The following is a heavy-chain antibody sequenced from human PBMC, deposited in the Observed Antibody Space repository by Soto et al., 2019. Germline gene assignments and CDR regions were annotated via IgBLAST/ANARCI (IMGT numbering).Heavy chain of an antibody. J-gene: IGHJ4*02. CDR1: GFTFSSYA. Sequence: QVQLVESGGGVVQPGRSLRLSCAASGFTFSSYAMHWVRQAPGKGLEWVAVISYDGSNKYYADSVKGRFTISRDNSKYTLYLQMNSLRAEDTAVYYCARDPVAYCGGDCRTFDYWGQGTLVTVSS. V-gene: IGHV3-30-3*01. CDR2: ISYDGSNK. CDR3: ARDPVAYCGGDCRTFDY. D-gene: IGHD2-21*02.